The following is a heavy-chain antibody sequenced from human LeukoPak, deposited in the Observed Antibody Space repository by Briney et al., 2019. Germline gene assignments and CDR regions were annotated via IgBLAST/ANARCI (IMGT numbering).Heavy chain of an antibody. J-gene: IGHJ4*02. V-gene: IGHV1-3*01. CDR2: INAGNGNT. D-gene: IGHD6-19*01. CDR3: ARIGIAVAGRSYFDY. Sequence: ASVKVSCKASGYTFTIYAMHWVRQAPGQRLEWMGWINAGNGNTKYSQKFQGRVTITRDTSASTAYMELSSLRSEDTAVYYCARIGIAVAGRSYFDYWGQGTLVTVSS. CDR1: GYTFTIYA.